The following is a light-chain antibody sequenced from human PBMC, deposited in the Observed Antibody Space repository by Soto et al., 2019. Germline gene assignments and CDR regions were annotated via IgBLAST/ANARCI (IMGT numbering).Light chain of an antibody. CDR1: QTISNW. V-gene: IGKV1-5*01. Sequence: DIQMTQSPSTLSASVGDRVTITCRASQTISNWLDWYQVKPGKAPKLLMHDASSLESGVPSRFSGSASGTEFTLTISSLQPDDFATYYCQQVKTYPRTFGGGTKVDIK. CDR2: DAS. CDR3: QQVKTYPRT. J-gene: IGKJ4*01.